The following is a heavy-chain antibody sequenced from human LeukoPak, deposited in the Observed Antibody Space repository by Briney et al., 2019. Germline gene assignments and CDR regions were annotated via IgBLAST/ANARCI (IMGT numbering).Heavy chain of an antibody. J-gene: IGHJ3*02. Sequence: SETLSLTCTVSGRSISSYYWSWIRQPPGKGLEWIGYIYYIGRTNYNPSLKTQVTISVDTSKNQLSLKLSSVTAADTAVYYCARVIVVSEAFDIWGQGTMVTVSS. V-gene: IGHV4-59*01. CDR1: GRSISSYY. CDR2: IYYIGRT. CDR3: ARVIVVSEAFDI. D-gene: IGHD2-21*01.